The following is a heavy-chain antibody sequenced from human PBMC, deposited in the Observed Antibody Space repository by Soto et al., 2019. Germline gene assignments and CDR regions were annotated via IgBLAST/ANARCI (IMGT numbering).Heavy chain of an antibody. Sequence: SETLSLTCSVSGGPTSSGSYYWVWIRQPPGKGLEWIGSLFYSGSTYYNPSLRSRVTISVDKSKNQFSLKLNSVTAADTAVYYCATSAWPRDYFDYWGQGTMVTVSS. CDR3: ATSAWPRDYFDY. CDR2: LFYSGST. CDR1: GGPTSSGSYY. V-gene: IGHV4-39*01. J-gene: IGHJ4*02.